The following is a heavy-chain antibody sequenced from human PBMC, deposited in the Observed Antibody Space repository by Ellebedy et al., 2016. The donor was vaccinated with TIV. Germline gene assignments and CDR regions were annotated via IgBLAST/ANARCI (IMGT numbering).Heavy chain of an antibody. J-gene: IGHJ4*02. CDR1: GGTFGKYA. Sequence: SVKVSCKASGGTFGKYAINWVRQAPGQGLEWMGGIMPIFRTPKYAQNFQGRVTITADESTSTAYMQISSLRSEDTAIYYCAGNDDYDNSGYLYWGQGTRVTVS. D-gene: IGHD3-22*01. CDR3: AGNDDYDNSGYLY. CDR2: IMPIFRTP. V-gene: IGHV1-69*13.